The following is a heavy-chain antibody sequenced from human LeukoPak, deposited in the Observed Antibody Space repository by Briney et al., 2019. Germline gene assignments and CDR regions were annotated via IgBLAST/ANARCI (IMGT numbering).Heavy chain of an antibody. V-gene: IGHV1-69*13. CDR3: ARAGTTVTYYYYYYMDV. D-gene: IGHD4-11*01. CDR1: GGTFNRYA. Sequence: ASVKVSCKASGGTFNRYAISWVRQAPGQGLEWMGGIIPIFGTANYAQKFQGRVTITADESTSTAYMELSSLRSEDTAVYYCARAGTTVTYYYYYYMDVWGKGTTVTVSS. CDR2: IIPIFGTA. J-gene: IGHJ6*03.